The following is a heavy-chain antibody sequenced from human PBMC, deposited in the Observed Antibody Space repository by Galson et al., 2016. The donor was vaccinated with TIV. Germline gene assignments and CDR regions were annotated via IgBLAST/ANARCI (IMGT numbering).Heavy chain of an antibody. CDR1: GFSLNTNGVG. J-gene: IGHJ5*01. V-gene: IGHV2-5*01. CDR3: AQTAMILSGWFDS. CDR2: IYWNDDK. Sequence: PALVKPTQTLTLTCTFSGFSLNTNGVGVGWIRQPPGKALEWLGLIYWNDDKRYSPSLKSRVTITKDTSRNQVVLTMTNMEPVDTATYYCAQTAMILSGWFDSWGQGTLVTVSS. D-gene: IGHD5-18*01.